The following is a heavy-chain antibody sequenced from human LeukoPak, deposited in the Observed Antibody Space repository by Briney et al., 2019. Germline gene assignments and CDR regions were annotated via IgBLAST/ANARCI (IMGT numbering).Heavy chain of an antibody. CDR2: IYTSGST. Sequence: PSQTLSLTCTVSGGSISSGSYYWSWIRQPAGKGLEWIGRIYTSGSTNYNPSLKSRVTISVDTSKNQFSLKLSSVTAADTAVYYCARAGYSSSWYQVTYYYYMDVWGKGTTVTVSS. V-gene: IGHV4-61*02. J-gene: IGHJ6*03. CDR3: ARAGYSSSWYQVTYYYYMDV. D-gene: IGHD6-13*01. CDR1: GGSISSGSYY.